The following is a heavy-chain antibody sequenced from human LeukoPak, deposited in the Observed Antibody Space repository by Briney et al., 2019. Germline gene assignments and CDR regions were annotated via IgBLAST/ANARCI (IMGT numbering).Heavy chain of an antibody. J-gene: IGHJ5*02. CDR2: INPSGGST. D-gene: IGHD6-13*01. CDR1: GYTFTSYY. V-gene: IGHV1-46*04. CDR3: ARDIAFDP. Sequence: GASVKVSCKASGYTFTSYYMHWVRQAPGQGLEWMGIINPSGGSTNYAQTLQGRVTITRDMSTSTVYMQLSSLRSEDTAVYFCARDIAFDPWGQGTLVTVSS.